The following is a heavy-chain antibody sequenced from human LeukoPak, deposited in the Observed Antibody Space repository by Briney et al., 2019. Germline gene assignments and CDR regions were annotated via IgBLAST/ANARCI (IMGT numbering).Heavy chain of an antibody. CDR1: EFTFSNYA. CDR2: TQYDGSNK. J-gene: IGHJ4*02. D-gene: IGHD1-26*01. Sequence: PGGSLRLPCAASEFTFSNYAMNWVRQAPGKGLEWGTFTQYDGSNKYYADSLKGRFTISRDNVKNSLYLQMNSLRAEDTAVYYCARDRQYWEPLDYWGQGTLVTVSS. CDR3: ARDRQYWEPLDY. V-gene: IGHV3-30*02.